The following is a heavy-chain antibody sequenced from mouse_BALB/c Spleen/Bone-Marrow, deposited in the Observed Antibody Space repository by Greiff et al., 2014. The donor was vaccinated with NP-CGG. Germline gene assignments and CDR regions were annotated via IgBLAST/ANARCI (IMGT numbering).Heavy chain of an antibody. CDR2: INSNGGST. Sequence: EVQVVESGGGLVQPGGSLKLSCAASGFTFSGYGMSWVRQTPDKRLELVATINSNGGSTYYPDSVKGRFTISRDTAKNTLYLQTSSLKSEETAMYYCVRGNYGNYVDYFDLWGQGTTLTVSS. CDR3: VRGNYGNYVDYFDL. CDR1: GFTFSGYG. J-gene: IGHJ2*01. D-gene: IGHD2-1*01. V-gene: IGHV5-6-3*01.